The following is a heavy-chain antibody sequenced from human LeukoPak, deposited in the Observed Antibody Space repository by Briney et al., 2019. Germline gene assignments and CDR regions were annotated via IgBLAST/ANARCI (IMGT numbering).Heavy chain of an antibody. CDR3: ANDDYGDDYQYGMDV. J-gene: IGHJ6*02. CDR1: GFSFRSYG. Sequence: AGGSLRLSCAASGFSFRSYGMHWVRQAPGKGLEWVAVISYDGSNKYYADSVKGRFTISRDNSKNTLYLQMNGLRAEDTAVYYCANDDYGDDYQYGMDVWGQGTTVTVSS. CDR2: ISYDGSNK. V-gene: IGHV3-30*18. D-gene: IGHD4-17*01.